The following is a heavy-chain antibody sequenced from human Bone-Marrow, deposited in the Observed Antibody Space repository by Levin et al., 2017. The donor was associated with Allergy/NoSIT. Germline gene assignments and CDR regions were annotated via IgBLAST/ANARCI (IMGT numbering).Heavy chain of an antibody. CDR1: GYTLTGVS. CDR3: AGDRNTWYFDS. Sequence: ASVKVSCKVSGYTLTGVSIHWVRQAPGKGLEWMGGFDPQDGETFYAQKFQGRVTMTEDTATDTAYMELSSLRSEDTAVYYCAGDRNTWYFDSWGQGTLVTVAS. J-gene: IGHJ4*02. D-gene: IGHD6-13*01. V-gene: IGHV1-24*01. CDR2: FDPQDGET.